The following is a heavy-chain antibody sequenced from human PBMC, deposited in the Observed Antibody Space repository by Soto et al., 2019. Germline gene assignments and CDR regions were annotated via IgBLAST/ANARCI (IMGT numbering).Heavy chain of an antibody. CDR3: VKGYQLLPFDAFDI. V-gene: IGHV3-23*01. Sequence: GGSLRLSCAASGFTFSNYGMNWVRQAPGKGLEWVSAISGSGGSTYYADSVKGRFTISRDNSKNTLYLQMNSLRAEDTAVYYCVKGYQLLPFDAFDIWGQGTMVTVSS. J-gene: IGHJ3*02. CDR1: GFTFSNYG. CDR2: ISGSGGST. D-gene: IGHD2-2*01.